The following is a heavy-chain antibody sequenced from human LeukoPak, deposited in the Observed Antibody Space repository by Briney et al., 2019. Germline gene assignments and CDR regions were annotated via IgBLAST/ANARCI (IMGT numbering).Heavy chain of an antibody. CDR1: GFTVSTNY. Sequence: GGSLRLSCAASGFTVSTNYMSWVRQPPGKGLEWVSVIYSGGNTYYADSVKGRFTISRDNSKNALYLQMSSLRAEDTAVYYCAKAKGSGLKYYFDYWGQGTLVTVSS. CDR2: IYSGGNT. J-gene: IGHJ4*02. CDR3: AKAKGSGLKYYFDY. V-gene: IGHV3-66*01. D-gene: IGHD6-19*01.